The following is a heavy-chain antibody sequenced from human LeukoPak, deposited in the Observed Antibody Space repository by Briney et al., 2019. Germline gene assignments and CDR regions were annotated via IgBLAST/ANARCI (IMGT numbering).Heavy chain of an antibody. V-gene: IGHV1-24*01. CDR2: FDPEDGET. D-gene: IGHD6-13*01. CDR3: AYSLAAAGKFSWFDP. Sequence: ASVKVSCKVSGYTLTELSMHWVRQAPGKGLEWMGGFDPEDGETIYAQKFQGRVTMTEYTSTDTAYMELSSLRSEDTAVYYCAYSLAAAGKFSWFDPWGQGTLVTVSS. CDR1: GYTLTELS. J-gene: IGHJ5*02.